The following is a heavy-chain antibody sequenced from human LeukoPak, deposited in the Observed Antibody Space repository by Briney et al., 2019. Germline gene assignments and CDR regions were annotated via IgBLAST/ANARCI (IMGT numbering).Heavy chain of an antibody. V-gene: IGHV3-30*18. Sequence: GGSLRLSCAASGFTFSSYGMHWVGQAPGKGLEWVAVISYDGSNKYYADSVKGRFTISRDNSKNTLYLQMNSLRAEDTAVYYCAKEKGSSGYYSTYQDYWGQGTLVTVSS. D-gene: IGHD3-22*01. J-gene: IGHJ4*02. CDR3: AKEKGSSGYYSTYQDY. CDR2: ISYDGSNK. CDR1: GFTFSSYG.